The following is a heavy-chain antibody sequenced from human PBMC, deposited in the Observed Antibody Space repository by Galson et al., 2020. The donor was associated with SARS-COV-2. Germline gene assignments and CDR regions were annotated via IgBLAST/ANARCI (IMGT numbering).Heavy chain of an antibody. CDR3: ARDQTGTTYLDY. CDR2: IYYSGST. CDR1: GGSISSGGYY. Sequence: SETLSLTCTVSGGSISSGGYYWSWIRQHPGKGLEWIGYIYYSGSTYYNPSLKSRVTISVDTSKNQFSLKLSSVTAADTAVYYCARDQTGTTYLDYWGQGTLVTVSS. D-gene: IGHD1-7*01. J-gene: IGHJ4*02. V-gene: IGHV4-31*03.